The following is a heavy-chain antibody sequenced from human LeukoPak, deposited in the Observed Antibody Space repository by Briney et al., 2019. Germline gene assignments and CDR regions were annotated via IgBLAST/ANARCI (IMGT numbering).Heavy chain of an antibody. CDR2: ISWNSGSI. J-gene: IGHJ4*02. V-gene: IGHV3-9*01. D-gene: IGHD3-10*01. Sequence: GGSLRLSCAASGFTFDDYAMHWVRQAPGKGLEWVSGISWNSGSIGYADSVKGRFTISRDNAKNSLYLQMNSLRAEDTALYYCAKDPQGGWFGELRLYYFDYWGQGTLVTVSS. CDR1: GFTFDDYA. CDR3: AKDPQGGWFGELRLYYFDY.